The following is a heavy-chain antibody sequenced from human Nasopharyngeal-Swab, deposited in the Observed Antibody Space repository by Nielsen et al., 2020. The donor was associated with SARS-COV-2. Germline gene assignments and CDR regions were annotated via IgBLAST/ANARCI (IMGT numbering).Heavy chain of an antibody. CDR2: ISGSGGSP. D-gene: IGHD6-19*01. Sequence: GGSLRLSCAASGFTFSSYAMSWVRQPPGKGLEWVSAISGSGGSPYYAASVKGRFTISRDNSKNTLYLQMNSLRAEDTAVYYCAKDQSWPLSGNSGWEGSDYWGQGTLVTVSS. V-gene: IGHV3-23*01. CDR3: AKDQSWPLSGNSGWEGSDY. J-gene: IGHJ4*02. CDR1: GFTFSSYA.